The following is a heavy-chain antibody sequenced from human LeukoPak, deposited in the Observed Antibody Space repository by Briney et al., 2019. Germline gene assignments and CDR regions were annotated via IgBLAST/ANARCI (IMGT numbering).Heavy chain of an antibody. D-gene: IGHD2-15*01. J-gene: IGHJ4*02. V-gene: IGHV3-23*01. CDR2: ISGSGGST. Sequence: GGSLRLSCAASGFTFGSYAMSWVRQAPGKGLEWVSAISGSGGSTYYADSVKGRFTISRDNSKNTLYLQMNSLRAEDTAVFYCAKELPDIVVVVAAIDYWGQGTLVTVSS. CDR3: AKELPDIVVVVAAIDY. CDR1: GFTFGSYA.